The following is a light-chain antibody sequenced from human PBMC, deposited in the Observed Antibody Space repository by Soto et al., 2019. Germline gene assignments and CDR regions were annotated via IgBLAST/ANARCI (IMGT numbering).Light chain of an antibody. CDR2: DDS. J-gene: IGLJ3*02. CDR3: CSYPGSHTWV. V-gene: IGLV3-21*02. CDR1: NIGSKS. Sequence: SYELTQPPSVSVAPGQTARITCGGNNIGSKSVHWYQQKPGQAPVLVVYDDSDRPSGIPERFSGSNSGNTASLTISGLQDEDEADYYCCSYPGSHTWVFGGGTKLTVL.